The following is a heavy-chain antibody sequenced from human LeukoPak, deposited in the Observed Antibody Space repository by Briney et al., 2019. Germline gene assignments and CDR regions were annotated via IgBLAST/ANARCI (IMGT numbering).Heavy chain of an antibody. CDR2: IIPIFGTA. CDR1: GGTFSSYA. D-gene: IGHD3-3*01. CDR3: ARGGGVLRFLEWGPHAFDI. Sequence: ASVKVSCKASGGTFSSYAISWVRQAPGQGLEWMGGIIPIFGTANYAQKFQGRVTITADKSTSTAYMELSSLRSEDTAVYYCARGGGVLRFLEWGPHAFDIWGQGTMVTVSS. J-gene: IGHJ3*02. V-gene: IGHV1-69*06.